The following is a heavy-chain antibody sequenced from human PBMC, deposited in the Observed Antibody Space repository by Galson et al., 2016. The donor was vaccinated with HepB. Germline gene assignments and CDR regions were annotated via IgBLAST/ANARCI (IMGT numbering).Heavy chain of an antibody. Sequence: SLRLSCAASGFTFSSYAMHWVRQAPGKGLEWVAVISYDGSNKYYADSVKCRFTIPRDNSKNTLYLQMNSLRAEDTAVYYCARDDYPKYCYGMDVWGQGTTVTVSS. CDR2: ISYDGSNK. CDR3: ARDDYPKYCYGMDV. D-gene: IGHD4-11*01. V-gene: IGHV3-30-3*01. CDR1: GFTFSSYA. J-gene: IGHJ6*02.